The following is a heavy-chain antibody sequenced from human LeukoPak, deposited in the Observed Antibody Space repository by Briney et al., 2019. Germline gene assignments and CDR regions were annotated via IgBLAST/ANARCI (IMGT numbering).Heavy chain of an antibody. J-gene: IGHJ5*02. V-gene: IGHV4-59*12. D-gene: IGHD6-19*01. CDR1: GGSISSYY. CDR2: IYHTGST. CDR3: ARSHSGWQGHNNWFDP. Sequence: PSEPLSLTCTVSGGSISSYYWSWIRQPPGKGLEWIGTIYHTGSTFYNPSLKSRVSISVDTSKNQFSLRFTSVTAADTAIYYCARSHSGWQGHNNWFDPWGQGTLVTVSS.